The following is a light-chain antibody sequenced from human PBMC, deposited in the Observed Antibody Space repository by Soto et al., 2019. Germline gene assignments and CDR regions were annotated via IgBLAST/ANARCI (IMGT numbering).Light chain of an antibody. CDR1: SSDVGNYNY. CDR2: EVS. J-gene: IGLJ1*01. CDR3: SSYACSNNFV. Sequence: QSVLTQPPSASGSPGQSVTISCTGTSSDVGNYNYVSWYQQHPGKAPKLMIYEVSKRPSGVPDRFSGSKSGNTASLTVSGLQAEDEADYYCSSYACSNNFVFGTGTKLTVL. V-gene: IGLV2-8*01.